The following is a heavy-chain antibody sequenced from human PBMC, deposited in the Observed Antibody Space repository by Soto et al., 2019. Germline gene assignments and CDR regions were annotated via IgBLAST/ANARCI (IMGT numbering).Heavy chain of an antibody. Sequence: VQLQESGPGLVRPSETLSLTSTVSGCSISSGNFYWSWIRQPPGKGLEWIGYIYFSGSTYYSPSLKSRLTISLNTSKIQFSLKLSSVTAADTAVYYCAHDSHGGNSYFDLWGQRALVTVSS. V-gene: IGHV4-30-4*01. D-gene: IGHD1-26*01. J-gene: IGHJ4*02. CDR1: GCSISSGNFY. CDR2: IYFSGST. CDR3: AHDSHGGNSYFDL.